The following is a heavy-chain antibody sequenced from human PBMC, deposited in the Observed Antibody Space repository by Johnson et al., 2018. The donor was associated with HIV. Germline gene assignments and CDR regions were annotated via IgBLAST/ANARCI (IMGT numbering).Heavy chain of an antibody. J-gene: IGHJ3*02. D-gene: IGHD2/OR15-2a*01. CDR1: GLTVSGNY. CDR2: IYSDGGT. V-gene: IGHV3-66*01. Sequence: VQLVESGGGLVQPGGSLRLSCAASGLTVSGNYMNWVRQAPGKGLEWVSVIYSDGGTYYADSVQGRFTLSRDNSQNTLYLQMKSLKTEDTAVYYCTTDHYFLDALDIWGQGTMVTVSS. CDR3: TTDHYFLDALDI.